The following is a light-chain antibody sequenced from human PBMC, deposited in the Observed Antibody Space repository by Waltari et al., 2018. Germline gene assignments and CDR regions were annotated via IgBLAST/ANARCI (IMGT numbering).Light chain of an antibody. V-gene: IGLV2-11*01. CDR1: SSDVGGSNY. Sequence: QSALTQPRSVSGSPGQSVTISCTGSSSDVGGSNYVSWYQLHPGKATKHLVYAVTKRPSGVPDHVSGAKSGNTASLTISGLQADDEADYYCCSYAGSQTVIFGGGTRLTVL. CDR3: CSYAGSQTVI. CDR2: AVT. J-gene: IGLJ2*01.